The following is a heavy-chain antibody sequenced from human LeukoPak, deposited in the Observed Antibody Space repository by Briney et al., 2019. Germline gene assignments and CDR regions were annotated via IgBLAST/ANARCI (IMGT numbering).Heavy chain of an antibody. D-gene: IGHD3-10*01. J-gene: IGHJ4*02. CDR1: GFTFSSYS. CDR3: ARDLTTSDYYGSGSYGY. V-gene: IGHV3-21*01. Sequence: PGGSLRLSCAASGFTFSSYSMNWVRQAPGKGLEWVSSISSSSSYIYYADSVKGRFTISRDNAKNSLYLQMNSLRAEDTAVYYCARDLTTSDYYGSGSYGYWGQGTLVTVSS. CDR2: ISSSSSYI.